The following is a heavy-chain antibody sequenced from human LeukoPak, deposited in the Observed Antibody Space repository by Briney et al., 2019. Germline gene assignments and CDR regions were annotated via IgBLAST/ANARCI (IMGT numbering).Heavy chain of an antibody. CDR3: ARDYYGSGSYYE. D-gene: IGHD3-10*01. Sequence: GGSLRLSCAASGFTFSSYAMHWVRQAPGKGLEWVAVITYDGSNKYYADSVKGRFTISRDNSKNTLYLQMNSLRAEDTAVYYCARDYYGSGSYYEWGQGTLVTVSS. CDR1: GFTFSSYA. V-gene: IGHV3-30*04. J-gene: IGHJ4*02. CDR2: ITYDGSNK.